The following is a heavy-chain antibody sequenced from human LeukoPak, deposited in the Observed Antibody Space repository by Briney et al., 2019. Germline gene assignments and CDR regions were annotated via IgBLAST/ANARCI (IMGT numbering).Heavy chain of an antibody. D-gene: IGHD3-10*01. CDR2: IYYSGST. V-gene: IGHV4-30-4*08. CDR3: ARAPTYGSGSYAIDP. Sequence: SETLSLTCTVSGGSISSGDYYWSWIRQPPGKGLEWIGYIYYSGSTYYNPSLKSRVTISVDTSKKQFSLTLSSVTAADTAVYYCARAPTYGSGSYAIDPWGQGTLVTVSS. J-gene: IGHJ5*02. CDR1: GGSISSGDYY.